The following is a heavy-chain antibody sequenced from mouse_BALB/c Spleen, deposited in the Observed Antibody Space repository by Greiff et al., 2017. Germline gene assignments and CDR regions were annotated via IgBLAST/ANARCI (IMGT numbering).Heavy chain of an antibody. J-gene: IGHJ3*01. D-gene: IGHD2-3*01. CDR3: ARQRVDGYSPFAY. V-gene: IGHV5-6*01. CDR2: ISSGGSYT. Sequence: EVQRVESGGDLVKPGGSLKLSCAASGFTFSSYGMSWVRQTPDKRLEWVATISSGGSYTYYPDSVKGRFTISRDNAKNTLYLQMSSLKSEDTAMYYCARQRVDGYSPFAYWGQGTLVTVAA. CDR1: GFTFSSYG.